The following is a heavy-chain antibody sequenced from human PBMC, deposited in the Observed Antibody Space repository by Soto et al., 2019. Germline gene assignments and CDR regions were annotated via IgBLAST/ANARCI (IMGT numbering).Heavy chain of an antibody. CDR1: GGSISSGGYY. V-gene: IGHV4-31*03. D-gene: IGHD2-8*02. J-gene: IGHJ4*02. CDR3: ARDKITGLFDY. CDR2: IYHSGTT. Sequence: SETLSLTCTVAGGSISSGGYYWSWIRQHPGKGLEWIGYIYHSGTTNYNPSLKSRVTISVDTSKNQFSLKLTSVTAADTAVYYCARDKITGLFDYWGQGTLVTVSS.